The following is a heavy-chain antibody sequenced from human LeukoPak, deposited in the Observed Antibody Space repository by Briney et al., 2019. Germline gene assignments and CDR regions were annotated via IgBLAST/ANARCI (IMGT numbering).Heavy chain of an antibody. J-gene: IGHJ4*02. CDR3: ARQTGSVLFILP. CDR2: IYHSGST. Sequence: TTSGTLSLTCAVSGGSISSRNWWSWVRQPPGKGLEWIGEIYHSGSTNYNPSLKTRVTISVDKSKNQFSLKLSSVTAADTAVYYCARQTGSVLFILPGGPGTLVTVSS. CDR1: GGSISSRNW. V-gene: IGHV4-4*02. D-gene: IGHD3/OR15-3a*01.